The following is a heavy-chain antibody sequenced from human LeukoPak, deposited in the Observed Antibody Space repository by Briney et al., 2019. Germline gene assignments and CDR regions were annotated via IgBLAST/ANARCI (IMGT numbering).Heavy chain of an antibody. CDR1: GGSFSGYY. Sequence: SETLSLTCAVYGGSFSGYYWSWIRQPPGKGLEWIGEINHSGSTNYNPSLKSRVTISVDTSKNQFSLKLSSVTAADTAVYYCAREKALNHCSGGSCYSSWFDPWGQGTLVTVSS. D-gene: IGHD2-15*01. CDR3: AREKALNHCSGGSCYSSWFDP. CDR2: INHSGST. V-gene: IGHV4-34*01. J-gene: IGHJ5*02.